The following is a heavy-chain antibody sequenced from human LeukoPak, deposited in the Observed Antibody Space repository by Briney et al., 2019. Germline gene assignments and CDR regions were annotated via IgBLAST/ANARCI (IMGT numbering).Heavy chain of an antibody. CDR3: ARGLAGFQKLLYTDH. CDR1: GGSIRSYY. CDR2: IYYTGST. Sequence: RPSETLSLTCSVSGGSIRSYYWSWIRQPPGKGLEWIGYIYYTGSTYYNPSLKSRITISVDTSKNQFSLMLTSVTAADTAVYYCARGLAGFQKLLYTDHWGQGTLVTVSS. J-gene: IGHJ4*02. V-gene: IGHV4-59*06. D-gene: IGHD2-15*01.